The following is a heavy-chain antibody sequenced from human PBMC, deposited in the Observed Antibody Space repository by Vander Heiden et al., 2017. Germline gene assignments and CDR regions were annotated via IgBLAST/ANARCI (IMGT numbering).Heavy chain of an antibody. CDR3: ARDRGMRVVTLDY. D-gene: IGHD2-21*02. V-gene: IGHV3-7*01. CDR2: IKQDGSEK. J-gene: IGHJ4*02. Sequence: EVQLVESGGGLVQPGGSLRLSCAASGFTFSSYWMRGGRQAPGKGLEWVANIKQDGSEKYYVDSVKGRFTISRDNAKNSLYLQMNSLRAEDTAVYYCARDRGMRVVTLDYWGQGTLVTVSS. CDR1: GFTFSSYW.